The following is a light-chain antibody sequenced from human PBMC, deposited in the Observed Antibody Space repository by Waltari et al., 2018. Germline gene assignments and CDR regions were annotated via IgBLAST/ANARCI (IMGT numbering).Light chain of an antibody. V-gene: IGLV2-23*02. CDR3: CSYAGSSTMV. Sequence: QSALTQPASVSGSPGQSITFSCTGTSSDLGSYNFVPWYQQPPGKPPKLMIYEVNKRPSGVSDRFSGSKSDNMASLTISGLQAEDEADYFCCSYAGSSTMVFGGGTKVTVL. CDR2: EVN. J-gene: IGLJ3*02. CDR1: SSDLGSYNF.